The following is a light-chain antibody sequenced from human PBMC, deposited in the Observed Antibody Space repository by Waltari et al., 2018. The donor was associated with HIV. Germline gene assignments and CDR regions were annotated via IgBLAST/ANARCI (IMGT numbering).Light chain of an antibody. V-gene: IGLV1-51*01. CDR1: SPNIGKNY. J-gene: IGLJ2*01. CDR3: ATWDDNLRVVV. Sequence: QSVVTQPPSLSAASGQRVTISCSGSSPNIGKNYVSWYQLLPGTAPKLLIHHNDERPSGIPDRFSGSKSATSATLGITGLQAGDEADYFCATWDDNLRVVVFGGGTKLTVL. CDR2: HND.